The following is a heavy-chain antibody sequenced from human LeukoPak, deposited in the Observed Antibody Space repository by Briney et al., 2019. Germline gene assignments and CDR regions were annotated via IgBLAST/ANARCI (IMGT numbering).Heavy chain of an antibody. CDR2: IRYDGSNK. D-gene: IGHD3-10*01. CDR1: GFTFSSYG. V-gene: IGHV3-30*02. Sequence: GGSLRLSCAASGFTFSSYGMHWVRQAPGKGLEWVAFIRYDGSNKYYADSVKGRFTISRDNSKNTLSLQMSSLRVEDTAVYFCAREKGRGVISPYYDCWGQGTLVTVSS. CDR3: AREKGRGVISPYYDC. J-gene: IGHJ4*02.